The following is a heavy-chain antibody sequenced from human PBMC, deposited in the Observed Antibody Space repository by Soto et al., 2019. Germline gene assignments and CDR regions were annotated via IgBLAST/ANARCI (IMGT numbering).Heavy chain of an antibody. CDR2: IIPISGAA. CDR1: GGTFSNYV. Sequence: QVQLVQSGAEVKKPGSSVKVSCKASGGTFSNYVVNWVRQAAGQGLEWMGRIIPISGAANYAQKFQGRVTITADKSKSTSYMELSSLRTEDTAVYYCARDMTRTVVPYFDFWGQGTLVTVSS. D-gene: IGHD1-7*01. V-gene: IGHV1-69*06. CDR3: ARDMTRTVVPYFDF. J-gene: IGHJ4*02.